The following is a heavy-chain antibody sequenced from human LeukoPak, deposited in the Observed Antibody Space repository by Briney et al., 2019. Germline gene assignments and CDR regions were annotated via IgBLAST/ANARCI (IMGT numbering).Heavy chain of an antibody. J-gene: IGHJ4*02. CDR1: GGSISSYY. D-gene: IGHD2-2*01. Sequence: PSETLSLTCTVSGGSISSYYWSWIRQPPGKGLEWIGYIYYSGSTNYNPSLKSRVTISVDTSKNQFSLKLSSVTAADTAVYYCASVVPAADYYFDYWGQGTLVTVSS. V-gene: IGHV4-59*08. CDR3: ASVVPAADYYFDY. CDR2: IYYSGST.